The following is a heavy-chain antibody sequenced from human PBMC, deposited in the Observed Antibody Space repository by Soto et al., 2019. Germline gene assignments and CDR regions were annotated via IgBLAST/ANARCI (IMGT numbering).Heavy chain of an antibody. D-gene: IGHD1-1*01. V-gene: IGHV6-1*01. CDR2: AYYRSQWYN. CDR1: GDSVSSNSAA. CDR3: VRNHNTAPYYFYGMDV. Sequence: SQTLSLTCAISGDSVSSNSAAWNWIRQSPSRGLEWLGRAYYRSQWYNDYAVSVKSRITINPDTSTNQFSLQLSSVTPEDTAVYYCVRNHNTAPYYFYGMDVWGQGNTVTVYS. J-gene: IGHJ6*02.